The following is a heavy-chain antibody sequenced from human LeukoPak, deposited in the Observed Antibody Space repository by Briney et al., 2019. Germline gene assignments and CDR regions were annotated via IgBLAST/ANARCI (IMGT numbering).Heavy chain of an antibody. D-gene: IGHD2-2*02. Sequence: GRSLRLSCAASGFTFSSYAMHWVRQAPGKGLEWMAVISYDGSNKYYADSVKGRFTISRDNSKNTLYLQMNSLRAEDTAVYYCARDTYCSSTSCYNSGVLDYWGQGTLVTVSS. CDR2: ISYDGSNK. V-gene: IGHV3-30*01. CDR1: GFTFSSYA. J-gene: IGHJ4*02. CDR3: ARDTYCSSTSCYNSGVLDY.